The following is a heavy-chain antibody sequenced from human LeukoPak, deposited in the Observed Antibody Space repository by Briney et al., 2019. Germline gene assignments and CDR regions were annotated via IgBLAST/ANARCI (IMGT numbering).Heavy chain of an antibody. CDR2: IYYSGST. Sequence: SQTLSLTCTVSGGSISSGDYYWSWTRQPPGKGLEWIGYIYYSGSTCYNPSLKSRVTISVDTSKNQFSLKLSSVTAADTAVYYCASLAVAGTPGIWGQGTLVTVSS. J-gene: IGHJ4*02. CDR1: GGSISSGDYY. D-gene: IGHD6-19*01. V-gene: IGHV4-30-4*08. CDR3: ASLAVAGTPGI.